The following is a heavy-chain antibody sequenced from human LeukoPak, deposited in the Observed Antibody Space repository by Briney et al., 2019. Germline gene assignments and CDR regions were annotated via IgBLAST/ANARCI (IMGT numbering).Heavy chain of an antibody. CDR3: ATPYCSSLSCLDVFNM. Sequence: NPSQTLSLTCSVSGVSVSDGRYYWTWIRQHPGKGLEWIGYKYYSGGAKYNPSLKSRLTTSIDTSKNQFSLQLSSVTAADTATYYCATPYCSSLSCLDVFNMWGQGTRVTVSS. CDR1: GVSVSDGRYY. D-gene: IGHD2-2*01. CDR2: KYYSGGA. V-gene: IGHV4-31*03. J-gene: IGHJ3*02.